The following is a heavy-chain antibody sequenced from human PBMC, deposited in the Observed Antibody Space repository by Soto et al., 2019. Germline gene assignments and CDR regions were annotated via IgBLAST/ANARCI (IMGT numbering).Heavy chain of an antibody. CDR2: IGTLSDT. Sequence: GGSLRLSCAGSGFTFGTFDIHWVRQAPGKGLEWVSGIGTLSDTFYAASVQGRFTISRQNAKNSVYLQMNSLRAGDTAFYYCARGRSFSYDSTPPPMFDPWGQGTVVTVSS. CDR3: ARGRSFSYDSTPPPMFDP. CDR1: GFTFGTFD. V-gene: IGHV3-13*01. D-gene: IGHD3-10*01. J-gene: IGHJ5*02.